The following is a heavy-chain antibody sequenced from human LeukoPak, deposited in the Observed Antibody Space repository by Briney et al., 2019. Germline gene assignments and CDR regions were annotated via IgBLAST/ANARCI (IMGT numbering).Heavy chain of an antibody. Sequence: SQTLSLTYAVSGGSISSGGYSWRWIRQPPGKGLEWIGYIYHSGSTYYNPSLKSRVTISVDRSKNQFSLKLSSVTAADTAVYYCARGPVSVVGAFDYWGQGTLVTVSS. J-gene: IGHJ4*02. CDR1: GGSISSGGYS. D-gene: IGHD1-26*01. V-gene: IGHV4-30-2*01. CDR3: ARGPVSVVGAFDY. CDR2: IYHSGST.